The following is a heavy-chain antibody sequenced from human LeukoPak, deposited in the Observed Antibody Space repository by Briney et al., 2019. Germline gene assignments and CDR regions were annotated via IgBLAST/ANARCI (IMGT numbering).Heavy chain of an antibody. CDR2: IKQDGSEK. Sequence: GGSLRLSCAAPGFTFSSYWMSWVRQAPGKGLEWVANIKQDGSEKYYVDSVKGRFTISRDNAKNSLYLQMNSLRAEDTAVYYCARDPEYCSGGSCYGGDYWGQGTLVTVSS. V-gene: IGHV3-7*01. D-gene: IGHD2-15*01. J-gene: IGHJ4*02. CDR3: ARDPEYCSGGSCYGGDY. CDR1: GFTFSSYW.